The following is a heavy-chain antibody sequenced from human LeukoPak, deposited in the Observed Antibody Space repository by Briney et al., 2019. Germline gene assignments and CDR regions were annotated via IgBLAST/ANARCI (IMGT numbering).Heavy chain of an antibody. V-gene: IGHV4-59*01. J-gene: IGHJ4*02. D-gene: IGHD5-18*01. Sequence: PSETLSLTCTVSSGSISSYYWSWIRQPPGKGLEWIGYIYYSGSTNYNPSLKSRVTISVDTSKNQFSLKLSSVTAADTAVYYCARWSSYGLGDFDYWGQGTLVTVSS. CDR2: IYYSGST. CDR3: ARWSSYGLGDFDY. CDR1: SGSISSYY.